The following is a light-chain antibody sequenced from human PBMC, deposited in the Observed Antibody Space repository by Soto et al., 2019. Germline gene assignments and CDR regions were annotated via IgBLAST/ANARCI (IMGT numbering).Light chain of an antibody. CDR3: QQSHFYWT. CDR1: QTISDW. J-gene: IGKJ1*01. CDR2: KAS. V-gene: IGKV1-5*03. Sequence: DIQMTQSPSTLPASVGDRVTITCRASQTISDWLAWYQQKPGKVPKLLIYKASTLEGGVPSRFSGSGSGTEFTLTISSLQPDDFATYYCQQSHFYWTFGQGTKVEIK.